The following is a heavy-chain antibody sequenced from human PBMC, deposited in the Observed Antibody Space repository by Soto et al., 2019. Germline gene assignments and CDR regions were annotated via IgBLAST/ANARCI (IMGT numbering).Heavy chain of an antibody. J-gene: IGHJ4*02. V-gene: IGHV3-23*01. CDR3: ARGRPPYCSETKCYWTDDY. Sequence: EVQLLESGGGLVQPGGSLRLSCAASGFTVSAHPMSWLRQAPGKGLEWVSSIRESGDGRYYADSVKGRFTISRDNFRNTVYLQMNSLRAEDTAVYYCARGRPPYCSETKCYWTDDYWGQGTLVTVSS. D-gene: IGHD2-15*01. CDR2: IRESGDGR. CDR1: GFTVSAHP.